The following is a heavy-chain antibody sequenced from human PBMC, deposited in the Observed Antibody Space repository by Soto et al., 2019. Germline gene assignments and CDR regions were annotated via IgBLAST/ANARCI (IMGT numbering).Heavy chain of an antibody. CDR2: INHSGST. CDR3: ARMNIAVNSGSSGDFDY. D-gene: IGHD3-22*01. J-gene: IGHJ4*02. CDR1: GGSFSCYY. V-gene: IGHV4-34*01. Sequence: SETLSLTCAVYGGSFSCYYWSWIRQPPGKGLEWIGEINHSGSTNYNPSLKSRVTISVDTSKNQFSLKLSSVTAADTAVYYCARMNIAVNSGSSGDFDYWGQGTLVTVSS.